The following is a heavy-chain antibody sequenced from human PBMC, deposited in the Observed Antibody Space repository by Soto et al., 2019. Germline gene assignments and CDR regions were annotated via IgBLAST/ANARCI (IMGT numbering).Heavy chain of an antibody. Sequence: SETLCLTCTVSGGSISSYYWSWIRQPPGKGLEWIGYIYYSGSTNYNPSLKSRVTISVDTSKNQFSLKLSSVTAADTAVYYCARGHSECSSTSCYYWFDPWGQGTLVTVSS. V-gene: IGHV4-59*01. CDR1: GGSISSYY. J-gene: IGHJ5*02. CDR2: IYYSGST. D-gene: IGHD2-2*01. CDR3: ARGHSECSSTSCYYWFDP.